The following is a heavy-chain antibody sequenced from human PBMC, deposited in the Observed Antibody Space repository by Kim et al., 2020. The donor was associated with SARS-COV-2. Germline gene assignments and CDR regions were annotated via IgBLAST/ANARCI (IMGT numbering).Heavy chain of an antibody. D-gene: IGHD6-19*01. CDR3: ARGRVSVAGIDY. CDR2: INAGNGNT. CDR1: GYTFTSYA. J-gene: IGHJ4*02. V-gene: IGHV1-3*01. Sequence: ASVKVSCKASGYTFTSYAMHWVRQAPGQRLEWMGWINAGNGNTKYSQKFQGRVTITRDTSASTAYMELSSLRSEDTAVYYCARGRVSVAGIDYWGQGTLVTVSS.